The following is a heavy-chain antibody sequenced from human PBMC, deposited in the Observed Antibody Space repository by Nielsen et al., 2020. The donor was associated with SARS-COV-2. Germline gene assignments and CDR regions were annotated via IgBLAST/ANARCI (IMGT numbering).Heavy chain of an antibody. CDR2: VSGDVAHTT. CDR3: ARDGRIGYGVYLDY. J-gene: IGHJ4*02. Sequence: GGSLRPSCAASGFTFSPHAMIWVRQTGGKGLEWVSAVSGDVAHTTYYADSVKGRFTISRDNSKNTLYLQMNGLRAEDTATYYCARDGRIGYGVYLDYWGQGTPVTVSS. D-gene: IGHD5-12*01. V-gene: IGHV3-23*01. CDR1: GFTFSPHA.